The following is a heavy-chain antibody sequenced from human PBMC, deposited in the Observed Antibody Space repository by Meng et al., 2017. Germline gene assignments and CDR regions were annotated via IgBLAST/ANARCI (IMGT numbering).Heavy chain of an antibody. Sequence: QGQLGPPGAEVKKPGASVKVPCKAAGSTFTGYYMHWVRQAPGQGLEWMGWINPNSGGTNYAQKFQGRVTMTRDTSISTAYMELSRLRSDDTAVYYCASRYDSSGSAAFQHWGQGTLVTVSS. CDR1: GSTFTGYY. D-gene: IGHD3-22*01. V-gene: IGHV1-2*02. CDR2: INPNSGGT. J-gene: IGHJ1*01. CDR3: ASRYDSSGSAAFQH.